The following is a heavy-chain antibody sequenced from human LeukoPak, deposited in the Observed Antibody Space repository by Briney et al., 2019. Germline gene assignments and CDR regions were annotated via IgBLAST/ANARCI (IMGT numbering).Heavy chain of an antibody. J-gene: IGHJ6*03. CDR2: INHSGGT. V-gene: IGHV4-34*01. Sequence: SPSETLSLTCAVYNGSFSGYYWSWIRQSPGKGLEWIGEINHSGGTNYNPSLKSRLTISVDTSKNQFSLKLSSVTAADTAVYYCARDAVRVIAAAGSRYYYYYMDVWGKGTTVTVSS. CDR3: ARDAVRVIAAAGSRYYYYYMDV. CDR1: NGSFSGYY. D-gene: IGHD6-13*01.